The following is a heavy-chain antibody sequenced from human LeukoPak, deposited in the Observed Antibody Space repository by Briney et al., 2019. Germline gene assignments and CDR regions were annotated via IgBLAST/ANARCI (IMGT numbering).Heavy chain of an antibody. CDR3: AKAHPSRLSLRVLDY. D-gene: IGHD3-22*01. V-gene: IGHV3-43*02. CDR1: RFTFGDYA. J-gene: IGHJ4*02. CDR2: ISWDGGST. Sequence: GGSLRLSCAASRFTFGDYAMHWVRQAPGKGLEWVCLISWDGGSTYYAASVKGRFTISRDNSKNSLYLQMNSLRTEDTALYYCAKAHPSRLSLRVLDYWGQGTLVTVSS.